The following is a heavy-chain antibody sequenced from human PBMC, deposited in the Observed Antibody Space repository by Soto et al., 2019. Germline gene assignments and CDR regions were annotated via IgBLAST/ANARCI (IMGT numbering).Heavy chain of an antibody. CDR3: AKARGSSWLSFDY. D-gene: IGHD6-13*01. J-gene: IGHJ4*02. CDR2: IVVGSGST. V-gene: IGHV1-58*01. Sequence: ASVKVSCKASGFTFTSSAVQWVRQARGQRLEWIGWIVVGSGSTYYADSVKGRFTISRDNSKNTLYLQMNSLRAEDTAVYYCAKARGSSWLSFDYWGQGTLVTVSS. CDR1: GFTFTSSA.